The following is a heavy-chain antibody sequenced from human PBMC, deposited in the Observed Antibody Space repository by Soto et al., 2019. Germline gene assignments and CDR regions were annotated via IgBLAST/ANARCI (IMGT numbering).Heavy chain of an antibody. CDR3: TRDGEWLRLSYFDY. Sequence: GGSLRLSCTASGFTFGDYAMSWFRQAPGKGLEWVGFIRSKAYGGTTEYAASVKGRFTISRDDSKSIAYLQMNSLKTEDTAVYYCTRDGEWLRLSYFDYWGQGTLVTVSS. CDR1: GFTFGDYA. CDR2: IRSKAYGGTT. D-gene: IGHD5-12*01. J-gene: IGHJ4*02. V-gene: IGHV3-49*03.